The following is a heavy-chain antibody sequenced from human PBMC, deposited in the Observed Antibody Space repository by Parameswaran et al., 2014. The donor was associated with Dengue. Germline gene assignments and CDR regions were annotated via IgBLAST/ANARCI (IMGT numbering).Heavy chain of an antibody. CDR2: IYYDGST. Sequence: VRQAPGKGLEWVSVIYYDGSTYYADPVQGRFTISRDNSRNTLYLQLNSLRAEDTAVYYCARVVRDNRGYYLFYSDYWGQGTLVTVSS. V-gene: IGHV3-53*01. D-gene: IGHD3-22*01. CDR3: ARVVRDNRGYYLFYSDY. J-gene: IGHJ4*02.